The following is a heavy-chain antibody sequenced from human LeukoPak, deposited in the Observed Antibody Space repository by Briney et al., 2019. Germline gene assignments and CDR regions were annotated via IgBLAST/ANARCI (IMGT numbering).Heavy chain of an antibody. V-gene: IGHV1-18*01. CDR2: ISGYNGHT. D-gene: IGHD3-9*01. CDR1: GYTFTSYG. J-gene: IGHJ3*02. CDR3: ARDGHDILTGYYKGAFDI. Sequence: ASVKVSCKASGYTFTSYGISWVRPAPGQGLEWMGWISGYNGHTNYAQRLQGRVTMTTDTFTSTAYMELRSLRSDDTALYYCARDGHDILTGYYKGAFDIWGQGTMVTVSS.